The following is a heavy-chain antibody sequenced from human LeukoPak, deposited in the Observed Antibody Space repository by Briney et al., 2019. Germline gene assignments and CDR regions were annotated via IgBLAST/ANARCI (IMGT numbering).Heavy chain of an antibody. J-gene: IGHJ4*02. Sequence: PSETLSLTCTVSGGFISSGSYYWSWIRQPAWKGLEWIGRIYTSGSTNYNPSLKSRVTISVDTSKNQFSLKLSSVTAADTAVYYCAREPDSSGWYADYWGQGTLVTVSS. V-gene: IGHV4-61*02. D-gene: IGHD6-19*01. CDR1: GGFISSGSYY. CDR2: IYTSGST. CDR3: AREPDSSGWYADY.